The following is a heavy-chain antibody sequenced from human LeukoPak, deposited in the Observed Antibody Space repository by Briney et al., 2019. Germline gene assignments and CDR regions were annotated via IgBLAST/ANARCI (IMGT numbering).Heavy chain of an antibody. CDR2: INHSGST. J-gene: IGHJ5*02. Sequence: SETLSLTCTVSGDSISSGDYYWSWIRQPPGKGLEWIGEINHSGSTNYNPSLKSRVTISVDTSKNQFSLKLSSVTAADTAVYYCARDESVAGRGGTDWFDPWGQGTLVTVSS. CDR3: ARDESVAGRGGTDWFDP. D-gene: IGHD6-19*01. V-gene: IGHV4-39*07. CDR1: GDSISSGDYY.